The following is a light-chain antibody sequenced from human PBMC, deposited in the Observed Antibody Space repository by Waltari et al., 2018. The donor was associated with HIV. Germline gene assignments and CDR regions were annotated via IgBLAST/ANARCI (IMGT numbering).Light chain of an antibody. CDR3: SSYTSSNTFVV. V-gene: IGLV2-18*02. CDR1: RSDVGHYNR. CDR2: EVS. Sequence: QSALTQPPSVSGSPGQSVTISCTVTRSDVGHYNRLSWYQQPPGSAPKLMIYEVSNRPSGVPRRFSGSKSGNTASLTISGLQAEDEADYYCSSYTSSNTFVVFGGGTKLTVL. J-gene: IGLJ2*01.